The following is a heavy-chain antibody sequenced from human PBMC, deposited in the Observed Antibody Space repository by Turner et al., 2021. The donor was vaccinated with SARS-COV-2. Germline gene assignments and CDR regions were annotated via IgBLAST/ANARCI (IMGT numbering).Heavy chain of an antibody. J-gene: IGHJ4*02. Sequence: EVQLLASGGGLVQLGGSLRLSCAASGSNFNKYAMAWVRQAPGKGLEWVSVISGSGSYTYYADSVKGRVTISRDNSKNTLFLQMNSLRAEDTAVYYCAKADRVMIVVVITLFDYWGQGTLVTVSS. CDR1: GSNFNKYA. D-gene: IGHD3-22*01. CDR2: ISGSGSYT. CDR3: AKADRVMIVVVITLFDY. V-gene: IGHV3-23*01.